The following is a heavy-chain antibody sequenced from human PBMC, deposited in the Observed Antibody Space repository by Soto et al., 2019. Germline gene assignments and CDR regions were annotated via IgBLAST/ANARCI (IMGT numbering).Heavy chain of an antibody. CDR2: IYYSGSA. CDR1: RVSNDSNY. V-gene: IGHV4-59*01. CDR3: ARGGNTALAYYYSGLEV. Sequence: SDPVALTCTCSRVSNDSNYWTWTRQPPGKGLEWIGYIYYSGSASYNPSLKSRVTISVDPSKNQFSLRLSSVTAADTAVYYCARGGNTALAYYYSGLEVWGQGTTVTVS. D-gene: IGHD2-2*02. J-gene: IGHJ6*02.